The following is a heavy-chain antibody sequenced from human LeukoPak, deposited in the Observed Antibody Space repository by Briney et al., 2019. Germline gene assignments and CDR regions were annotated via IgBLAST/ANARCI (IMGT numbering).Heavy chain of an antibody. CDR2: IYYSGST. V-gene: IGHV4-39*01. J-gene: IGHJ4*02. D-gene: IGHD2-21*01. CDR3: ARGVRIPEDY. CDR1: GGSISSSSYY. Sequence: PSETLSLTCTVSGGSISSSSYYWGWVRQPPGKGLEWVGSIYYSGSTYYDPSLKSRVTISVDTSKNQFSLKLSSVTAADTAVYYCARGVRIPEDYWGQGTLVTVSS.